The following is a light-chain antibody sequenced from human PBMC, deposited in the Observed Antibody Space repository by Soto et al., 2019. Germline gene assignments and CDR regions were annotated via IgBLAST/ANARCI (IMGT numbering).Light chain of an antibody. J-gene: IGKJ1*01. Sequence: DIQMTQSPSTLSASVGDRVTITCRASQSISNYLNWYQQNPGKAPKLLIYAASSLQSGVPSRFSGSGSGTHFTLTISSLQPEYFATYYCQQSYGTPRLGQGTKVDIK. CDR2: AAS. CDR3: QQSYGTPR. CDR1: QSISNY. V-gene: IGKV1-39*01.